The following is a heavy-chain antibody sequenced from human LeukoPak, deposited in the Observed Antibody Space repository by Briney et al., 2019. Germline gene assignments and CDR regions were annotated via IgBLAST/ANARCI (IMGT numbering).Heavy chain of an antibody. D-gene: IGHD2-2*01. CDR1: GFTFGDYA. J-gene: IGHJ4*02. V-gene: IGHV3-49*04. Sequence: GRSLRLSCTTSGFTFGDYAMSWVRQAPGKGLEWVGFIRSKAYGGTTEYAASVKGRFTISRDDAKSIAYLQMNSLKTEDTAVYYCTRTAVPAAPVDYWGQGTLVTVSS. CDR3: TRTAVPAAPVDY. CDR2: IRSKAYGGTT.